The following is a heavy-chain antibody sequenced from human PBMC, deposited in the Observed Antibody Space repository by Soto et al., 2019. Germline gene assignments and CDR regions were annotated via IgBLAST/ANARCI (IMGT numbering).Heavy chain of an antibody. V-gene: IGHV3-7*01. CDR1: GFTFSNYW. J-gene: IGHJ4*02. CDR3: ATAIEAPFNYYDY. Sequence: EVQLVESGGDLVQPGGSLSLSCVASGFTFSNYWMNWVRQAPGMGLEWVADIKEDAREKNYVDSVKGRFSMSRDNAKNSLFLQLNSLRAVGTAVYYCATAIEAPFNYYDYWGQGTLVTVSS. CDR2: IKEDAREK.